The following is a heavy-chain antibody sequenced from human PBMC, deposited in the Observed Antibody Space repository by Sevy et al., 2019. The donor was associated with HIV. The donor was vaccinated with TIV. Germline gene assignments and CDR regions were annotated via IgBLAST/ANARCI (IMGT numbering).Heavy chain of an antibody. V-gene: IGHV3-23*01. D-gene: IGHD6-13*01. CDR2: ISGSGGST. CDR1: GFTFSSYA. J-gene: IGHJ1*01. Sequence: GGSLRLSCAASGFTFSSYATSWVRQAPGKGLEWVSAISGSGGSTYYADSVKGRFTISRDNSKNTLYLQMNSLRAEDTAVYYCAKDIAAAGRAEYFQHWGQGTLVTVSS. CDR3: AKDIAAAGRAEYFQH.